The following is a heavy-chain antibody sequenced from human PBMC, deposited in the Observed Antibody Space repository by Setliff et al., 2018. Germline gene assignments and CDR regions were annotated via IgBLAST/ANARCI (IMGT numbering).Heavy chain of an antibody. CDR2: IYYSGSS. J-gene: IGHJ4*02. D-gene: IGHD5-12*01. Sequence: SETLSLTCTVSGGSISSSRYYWGWVRQPPGKEMEWIATIYYSGSSYYNPSLKSRLTISVDTSKNLFSLKLSSVTTADTAVYYCARHYGGGYKHFDYWGQGTLVTVSS. CDR1: GGSISSSRYY. V-gene: IGHV4-39*01. CDR3: ARHYGGGYKHFDY.